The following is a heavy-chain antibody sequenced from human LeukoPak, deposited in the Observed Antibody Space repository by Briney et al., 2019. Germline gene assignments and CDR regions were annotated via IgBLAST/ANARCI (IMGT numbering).Heavy chain of an antibody. CDR1: GGSISSYY. V-gene: IGHV4-34*01. CDR3: ARRRTMVRGVISYYYYYMDV. Sequence: SETLSLTCTVSGGSISSYYWSWIRQPPGKGLEWIGEINHSGSTNYNPSLKSRVTISVDTSKNQFSLKLSSVTAADTAVYYCARRRTMVRGVISYYYYYMDVWGKGTTVTISS. CDR2: INHSGST. D-gene: IGHD3-10*01. J-gene: IGHJ6*03.